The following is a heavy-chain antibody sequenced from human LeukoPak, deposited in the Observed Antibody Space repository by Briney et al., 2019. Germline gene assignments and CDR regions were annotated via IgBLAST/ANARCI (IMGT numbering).Heavy chain of an antibody. CDR3: ARGKTVTPDV. CDR2: IYHSGST. Sequence: PSETLSLTCTVSGYSISSGYYWGWIRQPPGKGLEWIGSIYHSGSTYYNPSLKSRVTMSVDTSKNQFSLNLSSVTAADTAVYYCARGKTVTPDVWGKGTTVTVSS. CDR1: GYSISSGYY. V-gene: IGHV4-38-2*02. D-gene: IGHD4-11*01. J-gene: IGHJ6*04.